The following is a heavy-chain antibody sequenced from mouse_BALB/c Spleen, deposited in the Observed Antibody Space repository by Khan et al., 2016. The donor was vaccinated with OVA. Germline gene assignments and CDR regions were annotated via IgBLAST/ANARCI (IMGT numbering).Heavy chain of an antibody. Sequence: VQLKESGPGLVKPSQSLSLTCTVTGYSITSGYAWNWIRQFPGNKLEWMGYISYSGVTSYTPSLKSRISITRDTSKNQFFLQLNSVTTEDTATYDCARVNYYGYYFDYWGQGTTLTVSS. V-gene: IGHV3-2*02. CDR3: ARVNYYGYYFDY. D-gene: IGHD1-1*01. CDR1: GYSITSGYA. CDR2: ISYSGVT. J-gene: IGHJ2*01.